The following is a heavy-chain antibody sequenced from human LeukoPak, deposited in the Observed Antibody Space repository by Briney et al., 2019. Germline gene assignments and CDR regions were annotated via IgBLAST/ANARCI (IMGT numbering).Heavy chain of an antibody. CDR3: ARDRSGILGYYYNGMDV. Sequence: ASMKVSCKASRYTFTGYHVHWVRQAPGQGLEWMGRINPNSGVTNYAQKFQGRVTMTRHTSITTAHMELSRLRSDDTAVYYCARDRSGILGYYYNGMDVWGQGATVTVSS. V-gene: IGHV1-2*06. J-gene: IGHJ6*02. CDR1: RYTFTGYH. CDR2: INPNSGVT. D-gene: IGHD3-10*01.